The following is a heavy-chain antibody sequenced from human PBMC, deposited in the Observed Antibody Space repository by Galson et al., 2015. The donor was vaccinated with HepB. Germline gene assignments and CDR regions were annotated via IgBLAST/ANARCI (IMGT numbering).Heavy chain of an antibody. D-gene: IGHD3-22*01. CDR1: GYTFTSYY. Sequence: SVKVSCKASGYTFTSYYMHWVRQAPGQGLEWMGIINPSGGSTSYAQKFQGRVTMTRDTSTSTVYMELSSLRSEDTAVYYCARDRPYDSSGYPTYYFDYWGQGTLVTVSS. J-gene: IGHJ4*02. CDR2: INPSGGST. CDR3: ARDRPYDSSGYPTYYFDY. V-gene: IGHV1-46*03.